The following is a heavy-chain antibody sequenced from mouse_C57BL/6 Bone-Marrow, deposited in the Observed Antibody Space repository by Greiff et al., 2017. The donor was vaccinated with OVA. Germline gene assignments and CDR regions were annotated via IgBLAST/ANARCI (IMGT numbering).Heavy chain of an antibody. CDR1: GYAFTNYL. J-gene: IGHJ4*01. Sequence: VQLQQSGAELVRPGTSVKVSCKASGYAFTNYLIEWVKQRPGQGLEWIGVINPGSGGHNYNEKFKGKATLTADKSSSTAYMQLSSLTSADTEVYCSAKKDMDDWGKGTSVTVSS. CDR2: INPGSGGH. CDR3: AKKDMDD. V-gene: IGHV1-54*01.